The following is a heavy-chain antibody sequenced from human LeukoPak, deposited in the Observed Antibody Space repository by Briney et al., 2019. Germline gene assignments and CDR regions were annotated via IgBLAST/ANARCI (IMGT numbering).Heavy chain of an antibody. J-gene: IGHJ4*02. V-gene: IGHV1-2*06. CDR1: GYTFTGYY. CDR3: ARHRITMIVENE. D-gene: IGHD3-22*01. Sequence: ASVKVSCKASGYTFTGYYMHLVRQAPGQGLEWLGRINPNSGGTNYAQKFQGRVTMTRDTSISTAYMELSRLRSDDTAVYYCARHRITMIVENEWGQGTLVTVSS. CDR2: INPNSGGT.